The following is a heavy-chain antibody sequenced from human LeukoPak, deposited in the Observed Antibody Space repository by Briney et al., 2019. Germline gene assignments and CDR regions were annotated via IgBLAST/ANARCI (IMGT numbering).Heavy chain of an antibody. J-gene: IGHJ4*02. CDR1: GFTFSSYA. CDR3: AKDPVAKQLVRLIDY. CDR2: ISGSGGST. Sequence: PGGSLRLSCAASGFTFSSYAMSWVRQAPWKGLEWVSAISGSGGSTYYADSVKGRFTISRDNSKNTLYLQMNSLRAEDTAVYYCAKDPVAKQLVRLIDYWGQGTLVTVSS. V-gene: IGHV3-23*01. D-gene: IGHD6-6*01.